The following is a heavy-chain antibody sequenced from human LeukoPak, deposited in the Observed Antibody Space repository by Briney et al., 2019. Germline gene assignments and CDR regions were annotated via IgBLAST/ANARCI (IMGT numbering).Heavy chain of an antibody. CDR2: ISGLSERT. D-gene: IGHD1-14*01. CDR3: VKESPYMSYVSPRNYYFDN. Sequence: GGSLRLSCEGSGFTFRSYAMSWVRQAPGKGLEWVSAISGLSERTYYADSVKGRFTISRDNSRNTLNLQMNSLTSEDTAIYYCVKESPYMSYVSPRNYYFDNWGQGTLVTVSS. J-gene: IGHJ4*02. V-gene: IGHV3-23*01. CDR1: GFTFRSYA.